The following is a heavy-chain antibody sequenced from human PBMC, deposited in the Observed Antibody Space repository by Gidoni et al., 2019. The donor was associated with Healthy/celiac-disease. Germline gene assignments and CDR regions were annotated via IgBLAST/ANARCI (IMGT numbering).Heavy chain of an antibody. CDR3: ARQKSYYDFWSGYSLPPGYQIDY. CDR1: GYSFTSYW. Sequence: EVQLVQSGAEVKKPGESLKISCKGSGYSFTSYWIGWVRQMPGKGLEWMGIIYPGDSDTRYSPSFQGQVTISADKSISTAYLQWSSLKASDTAMYYCARQKSYYDFWSGYSLPPGYQIDYWGQGTLVTVSS. J-gene: IGHJ4*02. CDR2: IYPGDSDT. V-gene: IGHV5-51*01. D-gene: IGHD3-3*01.